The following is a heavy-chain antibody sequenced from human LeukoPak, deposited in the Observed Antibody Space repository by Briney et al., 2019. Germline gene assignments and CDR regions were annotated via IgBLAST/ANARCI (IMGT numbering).Heavy chain of an antibody. CDR1: GFTFSNYA. V-gene: IGHV3-49*04. CDR3: TRIYYYYYYMDV. CDR2: IRSKAYGGTT. Sequence: AGGSLRLSCAASGFTFSNYAMSWVRQAPGKGLEWVGFIRSKAYGGTTEYAASVKGRFTISRDDSKSIAYLQMNSLKTEDTAVYYCTRIYYYYYYMDVWGKGTTVTVSS. J-gene: IGHJ6*03.